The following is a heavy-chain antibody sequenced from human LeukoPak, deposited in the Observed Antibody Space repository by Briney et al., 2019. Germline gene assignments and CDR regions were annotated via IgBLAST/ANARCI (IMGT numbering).Heavy chain of an antibody. Sequence: ASVKVSCKASGYTFTSYGISWVRQAPGQGLEWMGWISAYNGNTNYAQKLQGRVTMTTDTSTSTAYMELRSLRSDDTAVYYCARGGQAGYGGNSGDYYYMDVWGKGTTVTISS. D-gene: IGHD4-23*01. J-gene: IGHJ6*03. CDR1: GYTFTSYG. CDR2: ISAYNGNT. V-gene: IGHV1-18*01. CDR3: ARGGQAGYGGNSGDYYYMDV.